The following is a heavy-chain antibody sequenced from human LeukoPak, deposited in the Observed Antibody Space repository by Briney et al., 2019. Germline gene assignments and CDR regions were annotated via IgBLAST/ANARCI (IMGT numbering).Heavy chain of an antibody. CDR1: GFTFSSYS. D-gene: IGHD3-22*01. V-gene: IGHV3-21*01. CDR3: ARDFIPSNGYYDSSGYPGDY. Sequence: GGSLRLSCAASGFTFSSYSMNWVRQAPGKGLEWVSSISSSSSYIYYADSMKGRFTISRDNAKNSLYLQMNSLRAEDTAAYYCARDFIPSNGYYDSSGYPGDYWGQGTLVTVSS. J-gene: IGHJ4*02. CDR2: ISSSSSYI.